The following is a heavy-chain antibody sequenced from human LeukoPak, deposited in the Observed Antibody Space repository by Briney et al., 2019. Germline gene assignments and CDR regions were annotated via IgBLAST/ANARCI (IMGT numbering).Heavy chain of an antibody. Sequence: SETLSLTCTVSGGSISSGSYYWSWIRQPAGKGPEWIGRIYTSGSTNYNPSLKSRVTISVDTSKNQFSLKLSSVTAADTAVYYCARIGQQLWWFDPWGQGTLVTVSS. J-gene: IGHJ5*02. D-gene: IGHD6-13*01. CDR1: GGSISSGSYY. CDR3: ARIGQQLWWFDP. CDR2: IYTSGST. V-gene: IGHV4-61*02.